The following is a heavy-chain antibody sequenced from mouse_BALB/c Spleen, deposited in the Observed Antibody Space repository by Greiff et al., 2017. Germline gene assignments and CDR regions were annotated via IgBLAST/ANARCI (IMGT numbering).Heavy chain of an antibody. J-gene: IGHJ2*01. V-gene: IGHV5-6-5*01. CDR3: ARGPNYYGSSYYFDY. D-gene: IGHD1-1*01. CDR2: ISSGGST. CDR1: GFTFSSYA. Sequence: EVQVVESGGGLVKPGGSLKLSCAASGFTFSSYAMSWVRQTPEKRLEWVASISSGGSTYYPDSVKGRFTISRDNARNILYLQMSSLRSEDTAMYYCARGPNYYGSSYYFDYWGQGTTLTVSS.